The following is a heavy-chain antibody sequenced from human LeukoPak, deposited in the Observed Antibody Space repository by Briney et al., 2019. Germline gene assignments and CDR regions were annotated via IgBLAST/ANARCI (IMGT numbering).Heavy chain of an antibody. CDR2: INPNSGGT. Sequence: ASVKVSCKASGYTFTGYYMHWVRQAPGQGLEWMGRINPNSGGTNYAQKFQGRVTMTRDTSISTAYMELSRLRSDDTAVYYCARVGRSMAVAGTNSLDYWGQGTLVTVSS. CDR3: ARVGRSMAVAGTNSLDY. CDR1: GYTFTGYY. J-gene: IGHJ4*02. D-gene: IGHD6-19*01. V-gene: IGHV1-2*06.